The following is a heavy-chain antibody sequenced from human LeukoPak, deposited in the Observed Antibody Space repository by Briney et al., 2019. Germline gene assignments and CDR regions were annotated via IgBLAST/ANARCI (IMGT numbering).Heavy chain of an antibody. V-gene: IGHV1-69*04. CDR1: GYTFTSYD. D-gene: IGHD6-19*01. CDR3: APYSSGFGY. J-gene: IGHJ4*02. Sequence: SVKVSCKASGYTFTSYDINWVRQAPGQGLEWMGRIIPIFGIANYAQKFQGRVTITADKSTSTAYMELSSLRSEDTAVYYCAPYSSGFGYWGQGTLVTVSS. CDR2: IIPIFGIA.